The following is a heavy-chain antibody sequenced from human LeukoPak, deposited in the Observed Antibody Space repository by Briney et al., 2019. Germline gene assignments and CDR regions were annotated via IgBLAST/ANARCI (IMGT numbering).Heavy chain of an antibody. CDR2: IFSHGET. V-gene: IGHV3-66*01. J-gene: IGHJ4*02. D-gene: IGHD2-8*01. CDR3: ARDPPAVSINTYA. Sequence: GVSLRLSCAASGFTVGNNYMNWVRQVPGKGLEWVSLIFSHGETSYADSVKGRFTISRDNSKNTLYLQMNGLRVEDTAVYYCARDPPAVSINTYAWGQGTLVTVSS. CDR1: GFTVGNNY.